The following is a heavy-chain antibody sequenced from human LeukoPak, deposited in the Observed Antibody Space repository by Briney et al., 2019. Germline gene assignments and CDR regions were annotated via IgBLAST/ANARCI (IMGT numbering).Heavy chain of an antibody. CDR1: GYTFSLYY. V-gene: IGHV1-46*01. CDR2: INPGDGST. D-gene: IGHD6-13*01. J-gene: IGHJ4*02. CDR3: ARDAGSSWHN. Sequence: ASVKVSCKASGYTFSLYYLHWVRQAPGQGPEWMGMINPGDGSTTYRQKFKGRVTMTRDMSTRTIYMELSGLKFEDTAVYYCARDAGSSWHNWGQGTLVTVSS.